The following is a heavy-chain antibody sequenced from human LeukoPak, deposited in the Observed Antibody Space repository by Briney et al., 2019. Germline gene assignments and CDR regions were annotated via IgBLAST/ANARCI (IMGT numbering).Heavy chain of an antibody. Sequence: ASVKVSCKASGYTFTSYYMHWVRQAPGQGLEWMGIINPSGGSTSYAQKFQGRVTMTRDTSTSTVYMELSSLRSEDTAVYYCAREEEGLDYGDYSVGMDVCGQGTTVTVSS. V-gene: IGHV1-46*01. CDR1: GYTFTSYY. J-gene: IGHJ6*02. D-gene: IGHD4-17*01. CDR3: AREEEGLDYGDYSVGMDV. CDR2: INPSGGST.